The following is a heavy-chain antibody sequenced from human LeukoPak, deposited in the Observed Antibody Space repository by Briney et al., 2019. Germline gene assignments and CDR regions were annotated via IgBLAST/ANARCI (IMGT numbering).Heavy chain of an antibody. V-gene: IGHV1-18*01. CDR1: GYTFTSYG. Sequence: GASVKVSCKASGYTFTSYGISWVRQAPGQGLEWMGWISAYNGNTNYAQKLQGRVTMTTDTSTSTAYMELRSLRSDDTAVYYCARANPPALYCSSTSRYSRFDYWGQGTLVTVSS. CDR3: ARANPPALYCSSTSRYSRFDY. CDR2: ISAYNGNT. D-gene: IGHD2-2*01. J-gene: IGHJ4*02.